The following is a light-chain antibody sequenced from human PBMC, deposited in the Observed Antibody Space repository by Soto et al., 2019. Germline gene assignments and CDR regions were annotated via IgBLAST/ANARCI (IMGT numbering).Light chain of an antibody. Sequence: QSALTQPASVSGSPGQSITISCTGTSSDVGGYNYVSWYQQLPGKAPKLMIYDVSNRPSGVSNRFSGSKSGNTASLTISGLQAEDEADYYCSSYTSSSTLVVFGGVTQLTV. V-gene: IGLV2-14*01. CDR2: DVS. J-gene: IGLJ2*01. CDR1: SSDVGGYNY. CDR3: SSYTSSSTLVV.